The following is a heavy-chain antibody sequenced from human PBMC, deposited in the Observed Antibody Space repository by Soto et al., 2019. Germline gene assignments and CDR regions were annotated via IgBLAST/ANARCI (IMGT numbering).Heavy chain of an antibody. V-gene: IGHV4-30-4*01. CDR1: GDSISNGYYT. CDR3: ARGPSGDKVDY. CDR2: IYNSVNT. J-gene: IGHJ4*02. Sequence: QVQLQESGPGLVEPSQTLSLTCTVSGDSISNGYYTWSWIRQPPGKDLEWIGHIYNSVNTYSNPSLTSRITISADTSKNQFSLKLSSVTAADTAVYYCARGPSGDKVDYWGQGNLVTVSS. D-gene: IGHD3-10*01.